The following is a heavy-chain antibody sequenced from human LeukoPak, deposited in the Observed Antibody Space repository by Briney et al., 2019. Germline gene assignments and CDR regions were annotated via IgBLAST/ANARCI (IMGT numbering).Heavy chain of an antibody. J-gene: IGHJ4*02. CDR2: ISANNGDT. CDR1: GYTFTRYG. D-gene: IGHD2-15*01. Sequence: GASVKVSCKASGYTFTRYGISWVRQAPGQGLEWMGWISANNGDTNSAQKFQDRVTMTTDTSTSTAYMELRSLRSDDTAVYYCARDFFHGHCAGLSCFLLDYWGQGSLSPSPQ. CDR3: ARDFFHGHCAGLSCFLLDY. V-gene: IGHV1-18*01.